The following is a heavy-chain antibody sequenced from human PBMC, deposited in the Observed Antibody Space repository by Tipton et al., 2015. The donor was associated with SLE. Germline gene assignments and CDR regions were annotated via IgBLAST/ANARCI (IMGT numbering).Heavy chain of an antibody. CDR3: ARGGGPYGSGSSNWFDP. V-gene: IGHV4-59*01. J-gene: IGHJ5*02. CDR1: GGSISGYY. Sequence: TLSLTCTVSGGSISGYYWSWIRQPPGEGLEWIGNIYFSGSTNYNPSLRSRVTISVETSKNQFSLKLSSVTAADTAVYYCARGGGPYGSGSSNWFDPWGQGTLVTVSS. CDR2: IYFSGST. D-gene: IGHD3-10*01.